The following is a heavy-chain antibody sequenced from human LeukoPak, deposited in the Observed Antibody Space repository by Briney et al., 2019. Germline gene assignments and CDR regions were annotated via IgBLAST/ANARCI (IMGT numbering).Heavy chain of an antibody. CDR2: IWYDGSNK. V-gene: IGHV3-33*01. Sequence: SGGSLRLSCAASGFTFSSYGMHWVRQAPGKGLEWVAVIWYDGSNKYYADSVKGRFTISRDNSKNTLYLQMNSLRAEDTAVYYCARDARITMVRGIRYFDYWGQGTLVTVSS. D-gene: IGHD3-10*01. CDR1: GFTFSSYG. CDR3: ARDARITMVRGIRYFDY. J-gene: IGHJ4*02.